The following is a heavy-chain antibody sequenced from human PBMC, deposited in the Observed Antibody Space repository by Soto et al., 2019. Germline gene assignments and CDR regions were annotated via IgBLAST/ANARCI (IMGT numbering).Heavy chain of an antibody. CDR3: ARGGYYYDSSGPTVAFDI. CDR2: IYHSGST. D-gene: IGHD3-22*01. J-gene: IGHJ3*02. V-gene: IGHV4-30-2*01. Sequence: SETLSLTCAVSGGSISSGGYSWSWIRQPPGKGLEWIGYIYHSGSTYYNPSLKSRVTISVDRSKNQFSLKLSSVTAADTAVYYCARGGYYYDSSGPTVAFDIWGQGTMVTVS. CDR1: GGSISSGGYS.